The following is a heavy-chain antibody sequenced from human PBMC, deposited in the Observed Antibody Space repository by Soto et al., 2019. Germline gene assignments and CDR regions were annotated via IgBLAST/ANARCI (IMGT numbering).Heavy chain of an antibody. J-gene: IGHJ5*02. CDR2: INAGNGNT. CDR1: GYPFTSYA. CDR3: AVAARPSNWFDP. Sequence: ASVKVSCKASGYPFTSYAMHWVRQAPGQRLEWMGWINAGNGNTKYSQKFQGRVTITRDTSASTAYMELSSLRSEDTAVYYCAVAARPSNWFDPWGQGTLVTVSS. D-gene: IGHD6-6*01. V-gene: IGHV1-3*01.